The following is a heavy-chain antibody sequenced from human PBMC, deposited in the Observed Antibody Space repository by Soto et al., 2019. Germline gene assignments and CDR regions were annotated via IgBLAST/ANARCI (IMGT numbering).Heavy chain of an antibody. J-gene: IGHJ4*02. CDR3: ARAAGGYCSGGSCYPDLFDY. V-gene: IGHV4-31*03. Sequence: PFETLSLTCPLSGGSIISGGYYWSWIRQYPGKCLEWIGYIYYSGSTYYNPSLKSRVTISVDTSKNQFSLKLSSVTAADTAVYDCARAAGGYCSGGSCYPDLFDYWGQGTLVTVSS. CDR1: GGSIISGGYY. CDR2: IYYSGST. D-gene: IGHD2-15*01.